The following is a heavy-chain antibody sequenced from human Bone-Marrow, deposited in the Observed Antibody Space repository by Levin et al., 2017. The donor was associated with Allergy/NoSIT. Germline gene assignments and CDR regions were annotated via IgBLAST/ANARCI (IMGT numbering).Heavy chain of an antibody. CDR3: ARAGGDYSNYAWFDP. Sequence: GASVKVSCKASGGTFSSYAISWVRQAPGQGLEWMGGIIPIFGTANYAQKFQGRVTITADESTSTAYMELSSLRSEDTAVYYCARAGGDYSNYAWFDPWGQGTLVTVSS. CDR2: IIPIFGTA. J-gene: IGHJ5*02. CDR1: GGTFSSYA. V-gene: IGHV1-69*13. D-gene: IGHD4-11*01.